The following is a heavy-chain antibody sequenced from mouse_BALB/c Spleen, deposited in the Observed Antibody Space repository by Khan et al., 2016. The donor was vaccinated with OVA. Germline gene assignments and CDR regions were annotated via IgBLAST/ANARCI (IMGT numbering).Heavy chain of an antibody. CDR1: GYSITSDYA. CDR2: ISYSGST. V-gene: IGHV3-2*02. D-gene: IGHD3-3*01. Sequence: VQLQQSGPGLVKPSRSLSLTCTVTGYSITSDYAWNWIRQFPGNKLEWMGYISYSGSTSYTPSLKSRISITRDTSKNQFFLQLNSVTTEDTATYYCTGGRTYWGQGTLVTVST. J-gene: IGHJ3*01. CDR3: TGGRTY.